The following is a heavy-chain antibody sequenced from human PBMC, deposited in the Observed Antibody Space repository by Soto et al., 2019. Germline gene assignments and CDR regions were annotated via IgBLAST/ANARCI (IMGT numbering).Heavy chain of an antibody. CDR2: NYHSGTT. CDR3: VREAYIGYGHAIDH. CDR1: GVTISTYY. Sequence: SETLSLTCAVSGVTISTYYWSWIRQPPGKGLEWIGYNYHSGTTNYNPSLKSRVAISVDTSKNQFSLRLTSVTAADTAIYYCVREAYIGYGHAIDHWGQGILVTVSS. D-gene: IGHD5-12*01. J-gene: IGHJ4*02. V-gene: IGHV4-59*01.